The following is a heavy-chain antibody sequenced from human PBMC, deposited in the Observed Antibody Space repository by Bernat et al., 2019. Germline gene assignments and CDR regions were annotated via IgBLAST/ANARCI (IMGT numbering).Heavy chain of an antibody. D-gene: IGHD3-22*01. J-gene: IGHJ4*02. CDR2: ISYDGSNK. Sequence: VQLVESGGGLVKPGGSLRLSCAASGFTFSSYGMHWVRQAPGKGLEWVAVISYDGSNKYYADSVKGRFTISRDNSKNTLYLQMNSLRAEDTAVYYCAKPGAPYYDSSGYYYWGQGTLVTVSS. CDR1: GFTFSSYG. CDR3: AKPGAPYYDSSGYYY. V-gene: IGHV3-30*18.